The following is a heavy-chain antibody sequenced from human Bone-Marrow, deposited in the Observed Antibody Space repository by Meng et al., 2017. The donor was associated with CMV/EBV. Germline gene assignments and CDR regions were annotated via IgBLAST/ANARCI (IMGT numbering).Heavy chain of an antibody. J-gene: IGHJ4*02. V-gene: IGHV3-30*04. D-gene: IGHD1-1*01. Sequence: GESLKISCAASAFTFNSYAIHWVRQAPGKGLEWVAVISYDGRNKYYADSVKGRFTISRDNSKNTVYMRMNSVRVEDTAVYYCTRPHDDNRDQLDYFEYWGQGTLVTVSS. CDR3: TRPHDDNRDQLDYFEY. CDR2: ISYDGRNK. CDR1: AFTFNSYA.